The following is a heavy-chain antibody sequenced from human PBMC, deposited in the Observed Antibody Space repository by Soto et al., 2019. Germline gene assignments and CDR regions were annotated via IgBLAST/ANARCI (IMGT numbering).Heavy chain of an antibody. CDR1: GFTFSSYG. CDR3: ARDQYCSGGSCYSGLRSGSFDY. V-gene: IGHV3-33*01. J-gene: IGHJ4*02. CDR2: IWYDGSNK. D-gene: IGHD2-15*01. Sequence: ESGGGVVQPGRSLRLSCAASGFTFSSYGMHWVRQAPGKGLEWGAVIWYDGSNKYYADSVKGRFTISRDNANNTLYLQMNSLRAEDTAVYYCARDQYCSGGSCYSGLRSGSFDYWGQGTLVTVSS.